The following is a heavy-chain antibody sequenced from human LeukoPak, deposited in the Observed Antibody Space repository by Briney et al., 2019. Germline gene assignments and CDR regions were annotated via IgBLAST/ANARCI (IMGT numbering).Heavy chain of an antibody. CDR1: GFTFSSYA. Sequence: PGGSLRLSCAASGFTFSSYAMHWVRQAPGKGLEWVAVISYDGSNKYYADSVKGRFTISRDNSKNTLYLQMNSLRAEDTAVYYCARDVIAVAGEYFDYWGQGTLVTVSS. J-gene: IGHJ4*02. CDR3: ARDVIAVAGEYFDY. V-gene: IGHV3-30*04. CDR2: ISYDGSNK. D-gene: IGHD6-19*01.